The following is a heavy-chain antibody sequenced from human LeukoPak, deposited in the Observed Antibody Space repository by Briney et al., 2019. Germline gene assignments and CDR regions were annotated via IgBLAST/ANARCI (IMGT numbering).Heavy chain of an antibody. Sequence: PGGSLRLSYAAYGFTVSSNYMSWVRQAPGKGLEWVTVIYSGGSTYYADSVKGRFTISRDNSKNTLYLQMNSLRAEDTAVYYCARDRISSSDDALDIWGQGTMVTVSS. D-gene: IGHD6-13*01. CDR2: IYSGGST. CDR1: GFTVSSNY. CDR3: ARDRISSSDDALDI. V-gene: IGHV3-66*01. J-gene: IGHJ3*02.